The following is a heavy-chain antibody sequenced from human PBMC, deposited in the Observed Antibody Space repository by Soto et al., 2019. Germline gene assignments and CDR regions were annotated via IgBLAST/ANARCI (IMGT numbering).Heavy chain of an antibody. CDR1: GYTLTELS. J-gene: IGHJ4*02. CDR3: ATDYAPAPLYFDY. D-gene: IGHD2-15*01. Sequence: ASVKVSCKVSGYTLTELSMHWVRQAPGKGLEWMGGFDPEDGETIYAQKFQGRVTMTGDASTDTAYMELSSLRSEDTAVYYCATDYAPAPLYFDYWGQGTLVTVSS. CDR2: FDPEDGET. V-gene: IGHV1-24*01.